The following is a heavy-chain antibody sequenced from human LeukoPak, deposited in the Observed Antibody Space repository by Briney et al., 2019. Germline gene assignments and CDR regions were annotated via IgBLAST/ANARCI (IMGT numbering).Heavy chain of an antibody. J-gene: IGHJ4*02. D-gene: IGHD5-12*01. CDR2: ITSAGRAI. CDR1: GFTFSDFY. CDR3: ASDIVATSGDF. Sequence: PGGSLRLSCAASGFTFSDFYMSWLRQAPGKGLEWVSYITSAGRAIYYADSVQGRFTISRDNARNSLYLQMNGLRAEDTAVYYCASDIVATSGDFWGQGTLVTVSS. V-gene: IGHV3-11*01.